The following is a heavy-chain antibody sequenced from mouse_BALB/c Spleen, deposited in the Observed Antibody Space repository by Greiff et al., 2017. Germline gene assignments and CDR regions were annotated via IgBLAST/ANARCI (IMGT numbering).Heavy chain of an antibody. CDR1: GFTITDTY. D-gene: IGHD2-4*01. J-gene: IGHJ3*01. CDR2: IDPANGNT. Sequence: EVQLQQSGAELVKPGASVKLSCTASGFTITDTYMHWVKQRPEQGLEWIGRIDPANGNTKYDPKFQGKATITADTSSNTAYLQLRSLTSEDTAVYCCASYDYYYDAAYWGQGTLVTVSA. CDR3: ASYDYYYDAAY. V-gene: IGHV14-3*02.